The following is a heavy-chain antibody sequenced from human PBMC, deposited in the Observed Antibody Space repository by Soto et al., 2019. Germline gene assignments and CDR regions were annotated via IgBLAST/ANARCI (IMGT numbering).Heavy chain of an antibody. D-gene: IGHD3-3*02. Sequence: GESLKLSCKASPYNFNNYWIAWVRQMPGKGLEWMGVIYPDDSDTRYSPSFQGQVTISADKSIRTVYLQWSSLKASDTAIYYCARVNIIMAAATTANLHSPNSFDPWGQGTLVTVSS. V-gene: IGHV5-51*01. CDR1: PYNFNNYW. CDR3: ARVNIIMAAATTANLHSPNSFDP. J-gene: IGHJ5*02. CDR2: IYPDDSDT.